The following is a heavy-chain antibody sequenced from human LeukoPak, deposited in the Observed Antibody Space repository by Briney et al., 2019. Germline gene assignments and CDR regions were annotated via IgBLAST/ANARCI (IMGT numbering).Heavy chain of an antibody. J-gene: IGHJ4*02. Sequence: SGGSLRLSCAASGFTFSSYDMHWVRQATGKGLEWVSAIGTAGDTYYPGSVKGRFTISRENAKNSLYLQMNSLRAGDTAVYYCARDRGGSQLDYWGQGTLVTVSS. D-gene: IGHD3-16*01. CDR1: GFTFSSYD. CDR3: ARDRGGSQLDY. CDR2: IGTAGDT. V-gene: IGHV3-13*01.